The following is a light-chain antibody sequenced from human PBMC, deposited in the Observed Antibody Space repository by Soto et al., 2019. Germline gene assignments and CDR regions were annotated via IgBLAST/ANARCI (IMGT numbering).Light chain of an antibody. Sequence: TQSPATLSVSPGERVTLSCRASQSVNTNFAWFQQRPGQAPRLLLYGASTRATGIPARFSGSGSGTVFTLTISSLQSEDFAVYYCQQYKHWPPYTFGQGTKLEIK. V-gene: IGKV3-15*01. CDR1: QSVNTN. CDR2: GAS. CDR3: QQYKHWPPYT. J-gene: IGKJ2*01.